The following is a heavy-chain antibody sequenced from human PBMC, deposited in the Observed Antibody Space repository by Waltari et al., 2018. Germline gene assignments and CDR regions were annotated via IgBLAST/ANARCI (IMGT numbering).Heavy chain of an antibody. Sequence: EVQLVESGGGLVQPGGSLRLSCAASGFTFSSYAMSWVRRAPGKGLEWVSASSGSGGSTYYADSVKGRFTISRDNSKNTLYLQMNSLRAEDTAVYYCAKDRSETRGPFDIWGQGTMVTVSS. CDR3: AKDRSETRGPFDI. V-gene: IGHV3-23*04. J-gene: IGHJ3*02. CDR1: GFTFSSYA. D-gene: IGHD2-15*01. CDR2: SSGSGGST.